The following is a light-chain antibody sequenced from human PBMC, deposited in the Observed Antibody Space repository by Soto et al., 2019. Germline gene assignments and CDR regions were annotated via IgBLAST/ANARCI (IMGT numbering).Light chain of an antibody. Sequence: EIVLTQSPATLSLSPGERATLSCRASQSVSSYLAWYQQKPGQAPRLLIYDASTRATGIPARFSGSGSGTDFTLTISSLEPEDFAVYYCQQRNSWPPVTFGQGTKVDIK. CDR1: QSVSSY. CDR3: QQRNSWPPVT. CDR2: DAS. V-gene: IGKV3-11*01. J-gene: IGKJ1*01.